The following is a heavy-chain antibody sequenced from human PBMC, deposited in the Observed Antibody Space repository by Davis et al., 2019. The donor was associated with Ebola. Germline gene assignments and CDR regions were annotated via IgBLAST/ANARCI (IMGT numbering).Heavy chain of an antibody. V-gene: IGHV3-9*01. Sequence: SLKISCAASGFTFSSYSMNWVRQAPGKGLEWVSGISWNSGSIGYADSVKGRFTISRDNAKNSLYLQMNSLRAEDTALYYCARGPIARPLDYWGQGTLVTVSS. CDR1: GFTFSSYS. D-gene: IGHD6-13*01. J-gene: IGHJ4*02. CDR2: ISWNSGSI. CDR3: ARGPIARPLDY.